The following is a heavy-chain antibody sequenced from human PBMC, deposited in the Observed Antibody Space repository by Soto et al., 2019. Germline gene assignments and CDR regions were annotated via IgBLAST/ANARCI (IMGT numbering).Heavy chain of an antibody. J-gene: IGHJ5*02. CDR2: IYYSGST. CDR1: GGSISSGDYY. CDR3: ARAGCSGGSCYPMIWFDP. Sequence: QVQLQESGPGLVKPSQTLSLTCTVSGGSISSGDYYWSWIRQPPGKGLEWIGYIYYSGSTYYNPSPKSRVTISVDTSKNQFSLKLSSVTAADTAVYYCARAGCSGGSCYPMIWFDPWGQGTLVTVSS. D-gene: IGHD2-15*01. V-gene: IGHV4-30-4*01.